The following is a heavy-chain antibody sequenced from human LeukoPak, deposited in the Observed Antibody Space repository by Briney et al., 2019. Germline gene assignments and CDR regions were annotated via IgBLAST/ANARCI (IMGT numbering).Heavy chain of an antibody. J-gene: IGHJ4*02. V-gene: IGHV3-15*01. D-gene: IGHD6-19*01. Sequence: PGGSLRLSCTASGLTLSTAWMSWVRQAPGKGLEWVGRIKSKTEGGTTDYAAPVKGRLTISIDDSKNTLYLQMNSLTTGDTAVYYCAKYNIGWNFGSWGQGTLVTVSS. CDR2: IKSKTEGGTT. CDR3: AKYNIGWNFGS. CDR1: GLTLSTAW.